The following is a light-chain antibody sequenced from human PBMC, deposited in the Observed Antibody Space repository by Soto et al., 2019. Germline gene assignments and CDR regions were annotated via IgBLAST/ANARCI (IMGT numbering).Light chain of an antibody. CDR3: QQYKDWPIT. V-gene: IGKV3-15*01. Sequence: EIMLTQSPASLSVSPGDRATLSCRASQSVRSKVAWYQQKPGQAPSLLIYDTYIRDIGIPARLSGCGFGTEFTLTISSLQSEDFAVYYCQQYKDWPITFGQGT. CDR2: DTY. J-gene: IGKJ5*01. CDR1: QSVRSK.